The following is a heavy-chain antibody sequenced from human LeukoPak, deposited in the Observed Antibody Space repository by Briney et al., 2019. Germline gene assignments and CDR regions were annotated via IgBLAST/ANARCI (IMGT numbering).Heavy chain of an antibody. J-gene: IGHJ4*02. V-gene: IGHV3-53*01. Sequence: GGSLRLSCAASGYTVSTNYMSWVRQAPAKGLEWVSIIYTDGTTKYTDSVKGRFTMSRDNSKNTLYLQMNSLRAEDTAVYYCARNFFDSGSFYFEPSYYFDYWGQGTPVTVSS. CDR3: ARNFFDSGSFYFEPSYYFDY. CDR2: IYTDGTT. CDR1: GYTVSTNY. D-gene: IGHD3-10*01.